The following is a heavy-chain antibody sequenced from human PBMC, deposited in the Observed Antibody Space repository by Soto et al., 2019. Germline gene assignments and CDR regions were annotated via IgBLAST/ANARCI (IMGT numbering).Heavy chain of an antibody. Sequence: SETLSLTCPAYAGSLSRYYWSWIRQPPGKGLEGSGEINHRGRKNYNPAPKSRITISGNTSKNQFCRKPGSGTAADTAVYSCARCSGSYYYYYGMDVWGQGTTVTVSS. CDR1: AGSLSRYY. D-gene: IGHD3-10*02. J-gene: IGHJ6*02. V-gene: IGHV4-34*01. CDR3: ARCSGSYYYYYGMDV. CDR2: INHRGRK.